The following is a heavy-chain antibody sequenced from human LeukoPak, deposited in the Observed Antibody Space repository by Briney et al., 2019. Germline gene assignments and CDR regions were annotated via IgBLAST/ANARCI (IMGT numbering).Heavy chain of an antibody. V-gene: IGHV3-30*18. CDR1: GFTFSSYG. Sequence: GGSLRLSCAASGFTFSSYGMHWVRQAPGKGLEWVAVISYDGSNKYYADSVKGRFTISRDNSKNTLYLQMNSLRAEDTAVYYCAKDGAAAGNFDYWGQGTLVTASS. CDR2: ISYDGSNK. D-gene: IGHD6-13*01. CDR3: AKDGAAAGNFDY. J-gene: IGHJ4*02.